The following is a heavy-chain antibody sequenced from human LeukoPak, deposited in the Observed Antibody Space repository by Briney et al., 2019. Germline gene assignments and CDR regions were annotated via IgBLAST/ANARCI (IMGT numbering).Heavy chain of an antibody. CDR2: IKSKTDGGTT. Sequence: GGSLRLSCAASGFTFSNAWMSWVRQAPGKGLEWVGRIKSKTDGGTTDYAAPVKGRFTISRDDSKNTLYLQMNSLKTEDTAVYYCTTVSSSSSGYYYYYMDVWGKGTTVTVSS. D-gene: IGHD6-6*01. V-gene: IGHV3-15*01. J-gene: IGHJ6*03. CDR3: TTVSSSSSGYYYYYMDV. CDR1: GFTFSNAW.